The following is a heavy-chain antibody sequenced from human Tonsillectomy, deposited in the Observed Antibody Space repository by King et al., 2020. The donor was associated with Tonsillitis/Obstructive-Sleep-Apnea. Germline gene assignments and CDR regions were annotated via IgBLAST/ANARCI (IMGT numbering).Heavy chain of an antibody. CDR3: ASSLFVADCYRDF. CDR1: GFSFSKYG. CDR2: IWYDGSNK. J-gene: IGHJ4*02. V-gene: IGHV3-33*01. D-gene: IGHD2-21*02. Sequence: VQLVESGGGVVQPGRSLRLSCEASGFSFSKYGMNWVRQAPGKGLEGGARIWYDGSNKYYADSVKGRFTISRDNSKNTLYLQMTSLRAEDTAVYYCASSLFVADCYRDFWGPGPLVPVSS.